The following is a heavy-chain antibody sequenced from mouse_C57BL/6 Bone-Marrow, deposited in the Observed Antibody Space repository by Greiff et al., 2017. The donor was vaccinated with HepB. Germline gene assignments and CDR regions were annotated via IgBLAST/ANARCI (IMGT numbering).Heavy chain of an antibody. J-gene: IGHJ3*01. CDR3: TRDRGAYYSNYGQFAY. CDR1: GFTFSSYG. D-gene: IGHD2-5*01. CDR2: ISSGGDYI. Sequence: EVKLMESGGDLVKPGGSLKLSCAASGFTFSSYGMSWVRQTPEKRLEWVAYISSGGDYIYYADTVKGRFTISRDNARNTLYLQMSSLKSEDTAMYYCTRDRGAYYSNYGQFAYWGQGTLVTVSA. V-gene: IGHV5-9-1*02.